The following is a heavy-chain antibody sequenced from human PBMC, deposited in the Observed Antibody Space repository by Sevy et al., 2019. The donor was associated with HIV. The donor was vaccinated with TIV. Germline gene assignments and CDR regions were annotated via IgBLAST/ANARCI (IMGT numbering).Heavy chain of an antibody. D-gene: IGHD1-26*01. CDR3: ARGPEWELTSFLSH. CDR2: ISSNGDND. Sequence: GGSLRLSCAASGFTFRTYAFHWVRQAPGRGLEWIGLISSNGDNDLYANSVRGLFTISRDNSMNILYLQMTSLTPDDTAVYYCARGPEWELTSFLSHWGQGTLVTVSS. CDR1: GFTFRTYA. J-gene: IGHJ4*02. V-gene: IGHV3-30-3*01.